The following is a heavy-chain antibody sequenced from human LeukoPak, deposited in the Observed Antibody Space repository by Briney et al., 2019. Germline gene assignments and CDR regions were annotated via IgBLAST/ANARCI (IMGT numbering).Heavy chain of an antibody. CDR3: ASSSSPVHARDFDY. V-gene: IGHV3-21*04. Sequence: GGSLRLSCAASGFTFSSYSMNWVRQAPGKGLEWVSSISSSSSYIYYADSVKGRFTISRDNAKNTLYLQMNSLRAEDTAVYYCASSSSPVHARDFDYWAREPWSPSPQ. CDR1: GFTFSSYS. J-gene: IGHJ4*02. D-gene: IGHD6-6*01. CDR2: ISSSSSYI.